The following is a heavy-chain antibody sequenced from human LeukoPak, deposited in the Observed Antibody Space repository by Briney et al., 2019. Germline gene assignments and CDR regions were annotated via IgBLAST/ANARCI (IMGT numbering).Heavy chain of an antibody. CDR1: GYTFTSYY. CDR2: INPSGGST. Sequence: ASVKVSCKASGYTFTSYYMHWVRQAPGQGLEWMGIINPSGGSTSYAQKFQGRVTMTRDTSTSTVYMELSSLRSEDTAVYYCARDPYSSGGRDAFDIWGQGTMVTVSP. V-gene: IGHV1-46*01. CDR3: ARDPYSSGGRDAFDI. J-gene: IGHJ3*02. D-gene: IGHD6-19*01.